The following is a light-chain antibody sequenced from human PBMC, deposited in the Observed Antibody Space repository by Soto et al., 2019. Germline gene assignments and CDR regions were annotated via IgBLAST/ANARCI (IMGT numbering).Light chain of an antibody. CDR1: QSISSW. V-gene: IGKV1-5*03. CDR2: KAS. J-gene: IGKJ1*01. Sequence: DIQMTQSPSTLSASVGDRVTITCRASQSISSWLAWYQQKPGKAPKLLIYKASSLESGVPSRFSGSGSGTEVTLTISSMQPDDFATYYCQQYNSYWWTFGQGTKVEI. CDR3: QQYNSYWWT.